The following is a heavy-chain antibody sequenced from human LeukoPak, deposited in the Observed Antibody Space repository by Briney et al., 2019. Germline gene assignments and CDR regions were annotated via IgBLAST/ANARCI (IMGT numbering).Heavy chain of an antibody. CDR1: GFTVSSNY. Sequence: GGSLRLSCAASGFTVSSNYMGWVRQSPGKGLEWVSVIYSGGSAYYADSVKGGFPISRDNAKNTLFVQMSSMRAEDTAVYCCAREILAPGKTHDYWGRGTLVTVSS. CDR3: AREILAPGKTHDY. J-gene: IGHJ4*02. V-gene: IGHV3-66*01. CDR2: IYSGGSA.